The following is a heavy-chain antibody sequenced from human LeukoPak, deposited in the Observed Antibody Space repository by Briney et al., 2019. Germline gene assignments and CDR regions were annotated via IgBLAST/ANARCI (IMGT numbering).Heavy chain of an antibody. V-gene: IGHV1-8*01. CDR1: GYTFTSYD. CDR3: AREEEMATDKPYYGMDV. Sequence: ASVKVSCKASGYTFTSYDINWVRQATGQGLEWMGWMNPNSGNTGYAQKSQGRVTMTRNTSMSTAYMELSSLRSEDTAVYYCAREEEMATDKPYYGMDVWGQGTTVTVSS. CDR2: MNPNSGNT. J-gene: IGHJ6*02. D-gene: IGHD5-24*01.